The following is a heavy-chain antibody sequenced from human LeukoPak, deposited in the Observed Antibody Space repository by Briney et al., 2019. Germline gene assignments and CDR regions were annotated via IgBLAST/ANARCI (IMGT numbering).Heavy chain of an antibody. CDR3: ARTYYYDSSGREY. J-gene: IGHJ4*02. Sequence: PSETLSLTCTVSGGSISSGSYYWSWIRQPAGKGLEWIGRIYTSGSTNYNPSLKSRVTISVDTSKNQFSLKLSSVTAADTAVYYCARTYYYDSSGREYWGQGTLVTVSS. V-gene: IGHV4-61*02. CDR2: IYTSGST. CDR1: GGSISSGSYY. D-gene: IGHD3-22*01.